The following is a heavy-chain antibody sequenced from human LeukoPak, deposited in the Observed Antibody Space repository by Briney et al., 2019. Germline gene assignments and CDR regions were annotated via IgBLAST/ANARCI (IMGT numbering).Heavy chain of an antibody. CDR3: ARAVDSSGFSSFQY. D-gene: IGHD3-22*01. CDR2: IYHTGST. J-gene: IGHJ1*01. Sequence: PSETLSLTCTVSGHSIINSYYWGWIRQPPGKGLEWIGSIYHTGSTYYNPSLKSRVTISVDTSKNQFSLKVNSVTAADTAVYYCARAVDSSGFSSFQYWGQGTLVTVSS. CDR1: GHSIINSYY. V-gene: IGHV4-38-2*02.